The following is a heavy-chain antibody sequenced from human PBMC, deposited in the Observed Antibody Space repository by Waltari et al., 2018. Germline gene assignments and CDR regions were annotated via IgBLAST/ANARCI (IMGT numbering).Heavy chain of an antibody. J-gene: IGHJ3*02. CDR3: ARDQWFAFDI. D-gene: IGHD3-22*01. CDR2: IKKDGGEE. CDR1: GFTLSSYW. Sequence: EVQLVESGGGLVQPGGSLRLSCAASGFTLSSYWMSWVRQAPGEGVGGVAKIKKDGGEEYYVDSVRGRFTISRDNAKNSLFLQMNSLRPEDTAVYYCARDQWFAFDIWGQGTMVTVSS. V-gene: IGHV3-7*01.